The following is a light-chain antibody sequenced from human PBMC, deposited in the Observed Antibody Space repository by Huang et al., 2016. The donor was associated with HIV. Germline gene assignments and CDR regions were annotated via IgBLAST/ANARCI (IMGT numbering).Light chain of an antibody. CDR2: GAS. CDR3: EQYNNWPPEIT. Sequence: EIVMTQSPATLSVSPGERATLSCRASQSVGTNLGWYQQKPGQAPRLLIYGASNRATGIPARCSGRGSGTEFNLTISSLQSEDFAVYYCEQYNNWPPEITFGGGTKVEIK. V-gene: IGKV3-15*01. J-gene: IGKJ4*01. CDR1: QSVGTN.